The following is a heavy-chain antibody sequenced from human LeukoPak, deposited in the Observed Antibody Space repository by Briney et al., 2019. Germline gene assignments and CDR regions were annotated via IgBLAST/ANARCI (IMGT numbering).Heavy chain of an antibody. D-gene: IGHD2-2*01. CDR2: INPNSGGT. V-gene: IGHV1-2*02. Sequence: ASVKVSCKASGYTFTGYYMHWVRQAPGQGLEWMGWINPNSGGTNYAQKFQGRVTMTRDTSISTAYMELSRLSSDDTAVYYCAREVLPAATYMDVWGKGTTVTISS. CDR3: AREVLPAATYMDV. CDR1: GYTFTGYY. J-gene: IGHJ6*03.